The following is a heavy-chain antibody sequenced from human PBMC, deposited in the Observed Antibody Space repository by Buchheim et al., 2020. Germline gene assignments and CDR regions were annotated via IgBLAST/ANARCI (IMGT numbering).Heavy chain of an antibody. J-gene: IGHJ5*02. Sequence: EVQLVESGGGLVQPGGSLRLSCAASGFTLSSRWMHWVRQAPGKGLVWVSHINSDGSTATYADSVKGRFTISRDNAKNKLYLQMNNLRAENTAVYYCIEWTIAWGQGTL. D-gene: IGHD3/OR15-3a*01. CDR1: GFTLSSRW. CDR3: IEWTIA. CDR2: INSDGSTA. V-gene: IGHV3-74*01.